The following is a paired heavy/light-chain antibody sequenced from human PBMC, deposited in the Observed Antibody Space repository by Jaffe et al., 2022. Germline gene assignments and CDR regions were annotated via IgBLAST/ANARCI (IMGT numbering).Light chain of an antibody. V-gene: IGKV3-11*01. CDR1: QSVSSY. J-gene: IGKJ4*01. CDR3: QQRSNWPPRLT. CDR2: DAS. Sequence: EIVLTQSPATLSLSPGERATLSCRASQSVSSYLAWYQQKPGQAPRLLIYDASNRATGIPARFSGSGSGTDFTLTISSLEPEDFAVYYCQQRSNWPPRLTFGGGTKVEIK.
Heavy chain of an antibody. CDR1: GFTFGDYA. CDR2: IRSKAYGGTT. CDR3: WLSNTDGGERFGELLYPEDYYYMDV. D-gene: IGHD3-10*01. V-gene: IGHV3-49*04. J-gene: IGHJ6*03. Sequence: EVQLVESGGGLVQPGRSLRLSCTASGFTFGDYAMSWVRQAPGKGLEWVGFIRSKAYGGTTEYAASVKGRFTISRDDSKSIAYLQMNSLKTEDTAVYYCWLSNTDGGERFGELLYPEDYYYMDVWGKGTTVTVSS.